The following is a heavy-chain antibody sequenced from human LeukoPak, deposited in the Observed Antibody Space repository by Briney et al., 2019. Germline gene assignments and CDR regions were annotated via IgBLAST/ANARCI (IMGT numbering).Heavy chain of an antibody. D-gene: IGHD2-2*02. Sequence: SETLSLTCTVSGGSISTYYWSWIRQPPGKGLEWIGYIYYSGSTNYNPSLKSRVTISVDTSKNQFSLKLSSVTAADTAVYYCARGDPRLLYLDYWGQGTLVTVSS. CDR1: GGSISTYY. J-gene: IGHJ4*02. CDR3: ARGDPRLLYLDY. V-gene: IGHV4-59*01. CDR2: IYYSGST.